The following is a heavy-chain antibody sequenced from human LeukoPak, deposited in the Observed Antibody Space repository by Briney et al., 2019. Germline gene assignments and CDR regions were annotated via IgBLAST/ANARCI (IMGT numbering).Heavy chain of an antibody. J-gene: IGHJ4*02. CDR1: GYTFTNYY. Sequence: GESLKISCKGSGYTFTNYYIGWVRPLPGKGLEWMGIIYPGDSDTRYSPSFQGLVTISADKSITTAYLQWSSLKASDTAMYYCARLAYSGSWYTTYYFDYWGQGTLVTVSS. CDR3: ARLAYSGSWYTTYYFDY. D-gene: IGHD6-13*01. V-gene: IGHV5-51*01. CDR2: IYPGDSDT.